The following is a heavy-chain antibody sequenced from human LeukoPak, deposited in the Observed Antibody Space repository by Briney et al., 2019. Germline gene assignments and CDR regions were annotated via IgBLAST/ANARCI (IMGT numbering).Heavy chain of an antibody. Sequence: GGSLRLSCAASGFTFSSYSMNWVRQAPGKGLEWVSYISSSSSTIYYADSVKGRFTISRDNAKNSLYLQMNSLRAEDTAVYYCARDRWYGDYATRYFDLWGRGTLVTDSS. D-gene: IGHD4-17*01. CDR1: GFTFSSYS. CDR2: ISSSSSTI. CDR3: ARDRWYGDYATRYFDL. J-gene: IGHJ2*01. V-gene: IGHV3-48*01.